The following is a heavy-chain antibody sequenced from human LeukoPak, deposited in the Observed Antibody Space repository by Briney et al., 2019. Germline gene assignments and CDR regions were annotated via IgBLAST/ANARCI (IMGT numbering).Heavy chain of an antibody. CDR2: ITSDGNNK. CDR1: GFTFSSYG. D-gene: IGHD3-16*01. V-gene: IGHV3-30*18. CDR3: AKDNYDSSGIWDY. Sequence: PGGSLRLSCAASGFTFSSYGMHWVCQAPGKGLEWVAVITSDGNNKFYAEAVKGRFTISRDNVKNTLYLQMNSLRPEDAAMYFCAKDNYDSSGIWDYWGQGTLVTVSS. J-gene: IGHJ4*02.